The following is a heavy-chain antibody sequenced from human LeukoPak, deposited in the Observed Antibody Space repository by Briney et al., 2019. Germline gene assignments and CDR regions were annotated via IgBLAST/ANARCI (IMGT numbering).Heavy chain of an antibody. Sequence: KASETLSLTCAVYGGSFSGYYWSWIRQPPGKGLEWIGEINHSGSTNYNPSLKSRVTISVDTSKNQFSLKLSSVTAADTAVYYCAGTRPYYYDSSGYYPFDYWGQGTLVTVSS. CDR3: AGTRPYYYDSSGYYPFDY. CDR2: INHSGST. J-gene: IGHJ4*02. CDR1: GGSFSGYY. D-gene: IGHD3-22*01. V-gene: IGHV4-34*01.